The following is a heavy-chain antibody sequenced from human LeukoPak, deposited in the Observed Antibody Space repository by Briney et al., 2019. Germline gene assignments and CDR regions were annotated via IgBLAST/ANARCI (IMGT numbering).Heavy chain of an antibody. CDR2: IRYDGGNK. D-gene: IGHD3-9*01. CDR3: AKLVLRYFDWLMDY. V-gene: IGHV3-30*02. Sequence: GSQRLACAGAGLTCGSLGMPWVGQAPSKGLVWVAFIRYDGGNKYYADSVKGRFTISRDNSKNTLYLQMNSLRAEDTAVYYCAKLVLRYFDWLMDYWGQGTLVTVSS. CDR1: GLTCGSLG. J-gene: IGHJ4*02.